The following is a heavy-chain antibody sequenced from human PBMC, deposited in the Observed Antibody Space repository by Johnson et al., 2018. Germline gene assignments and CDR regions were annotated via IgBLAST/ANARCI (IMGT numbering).Heavy chain of an antibody. V-gene: IGHV3-30*03. D-gene: IGHD2-15*01. CDR1: GFTFSSYG. Sequence: QVQLLESGGGVVQPGRSXRLSCAASGFTFSSYGMHWVRQAPGKGLEWVAVMSYDGSNKYYADSVKGRFTISRDNSKNTVDLQMNSLRAEDTAVYSGARDAAYCSGANCYPFFYYFMDVWGKGTTVTVS. CDR3: ARDAAYCSGANCYPFFYYFMDV. CDR2: MSYDGSNK. J-gene: IGHJ6*03.